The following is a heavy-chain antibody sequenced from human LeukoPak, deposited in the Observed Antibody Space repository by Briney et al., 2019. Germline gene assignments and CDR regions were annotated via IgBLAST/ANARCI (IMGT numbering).Heavy chain of an antibody. J-gene: IGHJ4*02. CDR3: TRTYWIGFHFDS. CDR2: IYYSGTT. D-gene: IGHD3-3*01. Sequence: SQTLSLTCSVSGGSISSGDYFWTWIRQPPGKGLEYIGYIYYSGTTYYNPSLKSRITMSVDMSANQFSLRLTSVSAADTAVYYCTRTYWIGFHFDSWGQGILVSVSS. V-gene: IGHV4-30-4*01. CDR1: GGSISSGDYF.